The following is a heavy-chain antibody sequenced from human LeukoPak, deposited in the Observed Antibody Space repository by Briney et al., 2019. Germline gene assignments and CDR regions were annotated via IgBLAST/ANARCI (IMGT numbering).Heavy chain of an antibody. Sequence: SETLSLTCTVSGGSISSSSYYWGWIRQPPGKGLEWIGSIYYSGSTYYNPSLKSRVTISVDTSKNQFSLKLSSVTAADTAVYYCARIPALNYYDSSGYVDYWGQGTLVTVSS. CDR3: ARIPALNYYDSSGYVDY. CDR1: GGSISSSSYY. J-gene: IGHJ4*02. D-gene: IGHD3-22*01. CDR2: IYYSGST. V-gene: IGHV4-39*07.